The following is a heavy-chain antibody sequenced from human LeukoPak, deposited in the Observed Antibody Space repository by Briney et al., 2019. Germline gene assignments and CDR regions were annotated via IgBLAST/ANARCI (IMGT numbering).Heavy chain of an antibody. CDR2: IYSGGST. CDR1: GFTFSSNY. J-gene: IGHJ3*02. V-gene: IGHV3-66*01. D-gene: IGHD3-10*01. CDR3: ATKRMVRDAFDI. Sequence: GGSLRLSCAASGFTFSSNYMSWVRQAPGKGLEWVSVIYSGGSTYYADSVKGRFTISRDNSKNTLYLQMNSLRAEDTAVYYCATKRMVRDAFDIWGQGTMVTVSS.